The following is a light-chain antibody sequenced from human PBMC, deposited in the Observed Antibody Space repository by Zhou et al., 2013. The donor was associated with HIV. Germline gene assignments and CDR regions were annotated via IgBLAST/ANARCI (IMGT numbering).Light chain of an antibody. CDR1: QGISSF. V-gene: IGKV1-9*01. CDR2: AAS. J-gene: IGKJ1*01. Sequence: DIQMTQSPSFLSASVGDRVTITCRASQGISSFLAWYQQKPGKAPKLLIYAASTLQSGVPSRFSGSGSGTDFTFTISSLQPEDFATYYCLQHNSIPQTFGQGTKVEIK. CDR3: LQHNSIPQT.